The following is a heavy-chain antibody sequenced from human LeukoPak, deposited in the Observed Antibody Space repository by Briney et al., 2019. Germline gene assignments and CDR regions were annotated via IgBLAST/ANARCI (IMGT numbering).Heavy chain of an antibody. J-gene: IGHJ4*02. CDR1: GYSISSGYY. Sequence: SETLSLTCTVSGYSISSGYYWGWIRQPPGKGLEWIGSIYHSGRTFYNPSLKSRVTISVDTSKNQFSLKLTSVTAADTAVYYCASITMVRGVTRTITYYFDYWGQGTLVTVSS. CDR3: ASITMVRGVTRTITYYFDY. V-gene: IGHV4-38-2*02. CDR2: IYHSGRT. D-gene: IGHD3-10*01.